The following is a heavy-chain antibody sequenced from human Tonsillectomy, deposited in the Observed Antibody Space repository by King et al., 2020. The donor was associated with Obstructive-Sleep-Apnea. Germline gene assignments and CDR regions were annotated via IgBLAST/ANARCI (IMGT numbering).Heavy chain of an antibody. V-gene: IGHV4-59*01. CDR3: ASGAGYGDYFDC. J-gene: IGHJ4*02. Sequence: VQLQESGPGLVKPSETLSLTCTVSGGSISSYYWSWIRQPPGKGLEWIGYIYYSGSTNYNPSLKSRVTISVDTSKNQFSLKLSSVTAADTAVYYCASGAGYGDYFDCWGQGTLVTVSS. CDR2: IYYSGST. D-gene: IGHD5-18*01. CDR1: GGSISSYY.